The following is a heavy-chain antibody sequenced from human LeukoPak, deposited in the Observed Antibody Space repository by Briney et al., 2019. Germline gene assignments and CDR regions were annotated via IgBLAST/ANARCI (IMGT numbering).Heavy chain of an antibody. D-gene: IGHD6-13*01. Sequence: PSETLSLTCAVYGGSFSGYYWSWIRQPPGKGLEWIGEINHSGSTNYNPSLKSRVTISVDASKNQFSLKLSSVTAADTAAYYCARGRRAAAGFFDYWGQGTLVTVSS. CDR2: INHSGST. CDR3: ARGRRAAAGFFDY. V-gene: IGHV4-34*01. J-gene: IGHJ4*02. CDR1: GGSFSGYY.